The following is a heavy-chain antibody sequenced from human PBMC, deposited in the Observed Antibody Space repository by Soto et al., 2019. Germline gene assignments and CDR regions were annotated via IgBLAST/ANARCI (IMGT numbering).Heavy chain of an antibody. CDR3: AREDDAAGMDV. Sequence: QVHLQESGPGLVKPSETVSLTCTIGASSISLYYWGWVRQPPGKGLKWIGSIYHSGSSYYNPSLKSRVSLSLETPRGPLSLNLTPVTAADTAVYYCAREDDAAGMDVWGQGTTVILSS. CDR1: ASSISLYY. V-gene: IGHV4-38-2*02. CDR2: IYHSGSS. J-gene: IGHJ6*02. D-gene: IGHD1-1*01.